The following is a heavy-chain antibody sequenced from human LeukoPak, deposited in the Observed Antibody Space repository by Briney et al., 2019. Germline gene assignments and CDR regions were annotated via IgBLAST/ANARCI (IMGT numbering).Heavy chain of an antibody. CDR1: GYTFTGYF. V-gene: IGHV1-2*02. D-gene: IGHD3-9*01. Sequence: ASVKVSCKASGYTFTGYFLHWVRQAPGQGLEWMGWINPNSGGTNYAQKFQGRVTMTRDTSISTAYMELSRLRSDDTAVYYCARDAPYYDILTGFDAFDIWGQGTMVTVSS. CDR2: INPNSGGT. CDR3: ARDAPYYDILTGFDAFDI. J-gene: IGHJ3*02.